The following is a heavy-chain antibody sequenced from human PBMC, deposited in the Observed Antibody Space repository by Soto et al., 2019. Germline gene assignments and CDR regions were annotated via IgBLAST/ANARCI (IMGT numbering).Heavy chain of an antibody. D-gene: IGHD6-19*01. CDR2: IYPGDSDT. CDR1: GYSFTSYW. CDR3: ARLAGTGNYYYYGMAV. V-gene: IGHV5-51*01. Sequence: GESLKXSCKGSGYSFTSYWIGWVRQMPGKGLEWMGIIYPGDSDTRYSPSFQGQVTISADKSISTAYLQWSSLKASDTAMYYCARLAGTGNYYYYGMAVWGQGTTVNVS. J-gene: IGHJ6*02.